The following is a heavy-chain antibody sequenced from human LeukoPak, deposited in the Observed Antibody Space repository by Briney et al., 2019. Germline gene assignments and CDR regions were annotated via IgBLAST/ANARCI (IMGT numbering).Heavy chain of an antibody. CDR2: ISSITNDI. CDR3: ARGLDCSGGICYSNWFDP. Sequence: GGSLRLSCAASGFTLSSYNMNWVRQAPGKGLEWVSSISSITNDIYYADSVKGRFTISRDNAKNSLFLQMNSLRAEDTAVYYCARGLDCSGGICYSNWFDPWGQGTLVTVSS. CDR1: GFTLSSYN. D-gene: IGHD2-15*01. V-gene: IGHV3-21*01. J-gene: IGHJ5*02.